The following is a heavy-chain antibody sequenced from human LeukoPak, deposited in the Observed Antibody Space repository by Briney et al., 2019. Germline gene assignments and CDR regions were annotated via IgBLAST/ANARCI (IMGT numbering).Heavy chain of an antibody. CDR2: IHHSGST. Sequence: SETLSLTCDVSGCSISSGHYWGWIRQPPGKGLEYIGSIHHSGSTYYNPSLKSRVTISVDTSKDQFSLKLSSVTAADTAVYYCARRYCSSTSCYLDYWGQGILVTVSS. CDR3: ARRYCSSTSCYLDY. CDR1: GCSISSGHY. J-gene: IGHJ4*02. V-gene: IGHV4-38-2*01. D-gene: IGHD2-2*01.